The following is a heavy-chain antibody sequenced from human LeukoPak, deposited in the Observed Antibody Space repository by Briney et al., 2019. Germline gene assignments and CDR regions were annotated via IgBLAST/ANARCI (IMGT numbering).Heavy chain of an antibody. CDR2: IKQAGTEK. CDR1: GFTFGSYW. J-gene: IGHJ4*02. D-gene: IGHD5-24*01. V-gene: IGHV3-7*04. CDR3: ARVRGGYYFDY. Sequence: PGGSLRLPCAASGFTFGSYWMNWVRQAPGKGLEWVANIKQAGTEKYYVDSVKGRFTISRDNAKNSLFLQMNSLRAEDTAVYFCARVRGGYYFDYWGQGTLVTVSS.